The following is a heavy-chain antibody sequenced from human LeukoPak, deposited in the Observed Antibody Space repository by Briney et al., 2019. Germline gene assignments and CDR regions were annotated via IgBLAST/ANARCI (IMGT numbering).Heavy chain of an antibody. CDR3: AKDYGGAVFDY. CDR1: GFTFDDYA. V-gene: IGHV3-9*01. CDR2: ISWDSGSI. J-gene: IGHJ4*02. D-gene: IGHD4-23*01. Sequence: GRSLRLSCAASGFTFDDYAMLWVRQAPGKGLEWVSGISWDSGSIGYADSVKGRFTISRDNAKNSLYLQMNSLRAEDTALYYCAKDYGGAVFDYWGQGTLVTVSS.